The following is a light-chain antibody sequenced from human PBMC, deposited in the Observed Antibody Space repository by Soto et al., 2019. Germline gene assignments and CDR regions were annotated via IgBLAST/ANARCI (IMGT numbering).Light chain of an antibody. V-gene: IGKV1-27*01. CDR1: QRIGRW. CDR3: QKYNSAPLT. CDR2: DAS. Sequence: DIQMTQSPSTLSASVGDRVTITCRASQRIGRWLAWYQQKPGKAPKLLIYDASTLQAGVPSRFSGSGSGTDFTLTISSLQPEDVAAYYCQKYNSAPLTFGGGTKVEIK. J-gene: IGKJ4*01.